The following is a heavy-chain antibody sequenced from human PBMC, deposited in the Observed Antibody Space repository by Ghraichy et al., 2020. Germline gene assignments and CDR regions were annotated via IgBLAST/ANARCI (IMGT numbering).Heavy chain of an antibody. V-gene: IGHV3-21*01. D-gene: IGHD5-12*01. CDR3: ARDEYSGYDFFGAIPFDY. Sequence: GGSLRLSCAASGFTFSSYSMNWVRQAPGKGLEWVSSISSSSSYIYYADSVKGRFTISRDNAKNSLYLQMNSLRAEDTAVYYCARDEYSGYDFFGAIPFDYWGQGTLVTVSS. J-gene: IGHJ4*02. CDR2: ISSSSSYI. CDR1: GFTFSSYS.